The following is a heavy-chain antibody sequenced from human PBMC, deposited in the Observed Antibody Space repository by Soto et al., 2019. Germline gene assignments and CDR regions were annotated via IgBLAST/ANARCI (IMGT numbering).Heavy chain of an antibody. Sequence: QITLNESGPPVVRPTETLTLTCRFSGFSLTTSGVGVGCIRQSPGKAPEWLALIYWDDDKRYSASLKSRLTITKDTSKNQVVLTVSDLDPTDTATYYCAHRVLRTVFGLVTTTAIYFDFWGQGTPVAVSS. CDR2: IYWDDDK. CDR3: AHRVLRTVFGLVTTTAIYFDF. J-gene: IGHJ4*02. D-gene: IGHD3-3*01. CDR1: GFSLTTSGVG. V-gene: IGHV2-5*02.